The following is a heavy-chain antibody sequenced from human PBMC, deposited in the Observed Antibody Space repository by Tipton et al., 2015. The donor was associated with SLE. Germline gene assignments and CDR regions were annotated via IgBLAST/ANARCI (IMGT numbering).Heavy chain of an antibody. J-gene: IGHJ2*01. CDR1: GGSISSYY. D-gene: IGHD5/OR15-5a*01. V-gene: IGHV4-59*12. CDR3: ARGPLLDL. Sequence: TLSLTCTVSGGSISSYYWNWIRQPPGKGLEWIGYIYYSGSTNYNPSLKSRVTISVDTSKNQFSPKLSSVTAADTAVYYCARGPLLDLWGRGTLVTVSS. CDR2: IYYSGST.